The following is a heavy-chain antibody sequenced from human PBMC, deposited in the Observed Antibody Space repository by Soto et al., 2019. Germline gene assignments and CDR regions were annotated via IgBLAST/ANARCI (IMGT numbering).Heavy chain of an antibody. D-gene: IGHD2-15*01. V-gene: IGHV2-5*02. J-gene: IGHJ5*02. CDR1: GFSLSTSGVG. CDR3: AHRPEAVVVVAATPPAIVKPRFASNWFDP. CDR2: IYWDDDK. Sequence: SGPTLVNPTQTLTLTCTFSGFSLSTSGVGVGWIRQPPGKALEWLALIYWDDDKRYSPSLKSRLTITKDTSKNQVVLTMTNMDPVDTATYYCAHRPEAVVVVAATPPAIVKPRFASNWFDPWGQGTLVTVSS.